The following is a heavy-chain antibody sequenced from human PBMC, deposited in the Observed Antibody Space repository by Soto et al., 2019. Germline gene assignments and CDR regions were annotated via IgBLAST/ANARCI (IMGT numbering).Heavy chain of an antibody. D-gene: IGHD2-15*01. CDR2: IYYSGST. CDR1: GGSISSSSYY. V-gene: IGHV4-39*01. Sequence: SETLSLTCTVSGGSISSSSYYWGWIRQPPGKGLEWIGSIYYSGSTYYNPSLKSRVTISVDTSKNQFSLKLSSVTAADTAVYYCARRFKVVAATPNTGWFDPWGQGTLVTVSS. J-gene: IGHJ5*02. CDR3: ARRFKVVAATPNTGWFDP.